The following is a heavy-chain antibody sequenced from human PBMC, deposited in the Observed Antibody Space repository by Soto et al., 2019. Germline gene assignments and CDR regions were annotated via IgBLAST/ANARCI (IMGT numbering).Heavy chain of an antibody. CDR1: GGSFSGYY. CDR3: ARGYRMATIGY. J-gene: IGHJ4*02. Sequence: NPSETLSLTCAVYGGSFSGYYWSWIRQPPGKGLEWIGEINHSGSTNYNPSLKSRVTISVDTSKNQFSLKLSSVTAADTAVYYCARGYRMATIGYWGQGTLVTVSS. CDR2: INHSGST. D-gene: IGHD5-12*01. V-gene: IGHV4-34*01.